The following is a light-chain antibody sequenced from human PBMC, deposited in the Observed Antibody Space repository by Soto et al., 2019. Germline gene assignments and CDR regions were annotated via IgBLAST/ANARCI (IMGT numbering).Light chain of an antibody. J-gene: IGLJ1*01. CDR2: EVS. V-gene: IGLV2-8*01. CDR1: SSDVGGYNY. CDR3: SSYAGSNNFV. Sequence: QSALTQPPSASGSPGQSVTISCTGTSSDVGGYNYVSWYQQHPGKAPKLMIYEVSERPSGVPDRFSGSKSSNTASLTVSGLQAEDEADSYCSSYAGSNNFVFGTGTKVTVL.